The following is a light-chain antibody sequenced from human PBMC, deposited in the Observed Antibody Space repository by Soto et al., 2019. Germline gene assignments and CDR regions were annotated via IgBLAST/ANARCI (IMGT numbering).Light chain of an antibody. Sequence: EIVLTQSPGTLSLSPGERATLSCRASQSVSSSYLAWYQQKPGQAPRLLIYGASSRATGIPDRFSGGGSGTDFTLTISRLEPGDFAVYYCQQYGSSPWTFGQGTKVDIK. V-gene: IGKV3-20*01. CDR2: GAS. CDR3: QQYGSSPWT. J-gene: IGKJ1*01. CDR1: QSVSSSY.